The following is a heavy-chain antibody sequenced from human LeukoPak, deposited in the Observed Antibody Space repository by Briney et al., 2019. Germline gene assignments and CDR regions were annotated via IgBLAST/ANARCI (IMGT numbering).Heavy chain of an antibody. CDR1: GYTFTGYY. CDR2: INPNSGGT. Sequence: ASVKVSCKASGYTFTGYYMHWVRQAPGQGLEWMGCINPNSGGTNYAEKFQGRVTMTRDTSINTAYMELNRLRSDDTAVYYCAKYGYSGYGYDYWGQGTLVSVSS. V-gene: IGHV1-2*02. D-gene: IGHD5-12*01. CDR3: AKYGYSGYGYDY. J-gene: IGHJ4*02.